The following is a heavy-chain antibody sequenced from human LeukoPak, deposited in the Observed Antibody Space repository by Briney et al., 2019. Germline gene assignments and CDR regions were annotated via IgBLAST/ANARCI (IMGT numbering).Heavy chain of an antibody. Sequence: GGSLRLSCAASGFTFSSYSMNWVRQAPGKGLERVSYISSSSSTIYYADSVKGRFTISRDNAKNSLYLQMNSLRAEDTAVYYCARGYCSGGSCYRYFDYWGQGTLVTVSS. CDR3: ARGYCSGGSCYRYFDY. CDR1: GFTFSSYS. D-gene: IGHD2-15*01. V-gene: IGHV3-48*01. J-gene: IGHJ4*02. CDR2: ISSSSSTI.